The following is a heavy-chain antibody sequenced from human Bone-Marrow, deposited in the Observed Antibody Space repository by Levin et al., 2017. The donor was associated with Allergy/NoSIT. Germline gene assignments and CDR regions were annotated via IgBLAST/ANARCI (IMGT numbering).Heavy chain of an antibody. J-gene: IGHJ3*02. CDR2: ISGSGGST. D-gene: IGHD6-6*01. V-gene: IGHV3-23*01. CDR1: GFTFSSYA. CDR3: AKGYSSSSLYAFDS. Sequence: PGESLKISCAASGFTFSSYAMSWVRQAPGKGLEWVSAISGSGGSTYYADSVKGRFTISRDNSKNTLYLQMNSLRAEDTAVYYCAKGYSSSSLYAFDSWGQGTMVTVSS.